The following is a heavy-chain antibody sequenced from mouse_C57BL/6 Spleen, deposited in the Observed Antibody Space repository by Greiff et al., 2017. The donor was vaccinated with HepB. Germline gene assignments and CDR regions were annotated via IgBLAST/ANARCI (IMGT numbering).Heavy chain of an antibody. J-gene: IGHJ1*03. CDR2: IYPRSGNT. D-gene: IGHD1-1*01. CDR1: GYTFTSYG. V-gene: IGHV1-81*01. CDR3: ARRTTVVRWYFDV. Sequence: QVQLKESGAELARPGASVKLSCKASGYTFTSYGISWVKQRTGQGLEWIGEIYPRSGNTYYNEKFKGKATLTADKSSSTAYMELRSLTSEDSAVYFCARRTTVVRWYFDVWGTGTTVTVSS.